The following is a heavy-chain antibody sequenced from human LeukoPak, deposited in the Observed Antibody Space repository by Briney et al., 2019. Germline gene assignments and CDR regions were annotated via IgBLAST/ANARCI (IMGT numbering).Heavy chain of an antibody. CDR1: GGSISSYY. Sequence: PSETLSLTCTVSGGSISSYYWSWIRQPPGKGLEWIGYIYYSGSTNYNPSPKSRVTISVDTSKNQFSLKLSSVTAADTAVYYCARHEYSSGWTNWYFDLWGRGTLVTVSS. J-gene: IGHJ2*01. D-gene: IGHD6-19*01. V-gene: IGHV4-59*08. CDR2: IYYSGST. CDR3: ARHEYSSGWTNWYFDL.